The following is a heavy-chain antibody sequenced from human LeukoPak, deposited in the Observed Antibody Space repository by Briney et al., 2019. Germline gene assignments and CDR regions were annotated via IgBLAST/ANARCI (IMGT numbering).Heavy chain of an antibody. J-gene: IGHJ4*02. D-gene: IGHD3-22*01. V-gene: IGHV3-23*01. CDR2: MSGSDGRT. CDR3: ARLLHDSRGYYYFDY. CDR1: GFTFSSFA. Sequence: GGSLRLSCAASGFTFSSFAMSWVRQAPGKGLEWVSAMSGSDGRTYYADSVKGRFTISRDNSKNTLYLQMNSLRAEDTAVYYCARLLHDSRGYYYFDYWGQGTLVIVSS.